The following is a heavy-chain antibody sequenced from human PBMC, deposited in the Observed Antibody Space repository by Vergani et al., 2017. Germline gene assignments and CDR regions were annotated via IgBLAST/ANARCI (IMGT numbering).Heavy chain of an antibody. CDR2: ISSSGSP. J-gene: IGHJ4*02. CDR1: GDSISRSHYY. D-gene: IGHD3-9*01. V-gene: IGHV4-39*02. CDR3: ARFHYDVFTVSASYFDY. Sequence: QLQLQESGPGLVKPSETLSLSCRVSGDSISRSHYYWGFIRQPPGKGLEWIGSISSSGSPYYNPTLKSRLAFSVDTSKNLFSLRLKSVTATDTGMYYCARFHYDVFTVSASYFDYWGQGTLVTVSS.